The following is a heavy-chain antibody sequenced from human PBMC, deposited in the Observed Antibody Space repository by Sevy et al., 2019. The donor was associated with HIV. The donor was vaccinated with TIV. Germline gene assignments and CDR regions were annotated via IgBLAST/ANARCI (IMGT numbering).Heavy chain of an antibody. CDR1: GFTFNAFS. Sequence: GGSLRLSCAASGFTFNAFSMRWVRHAPGKGLEWVATISLDGGNQHYADSVRGRFTISRDNSQNALFLQMNSLRPDDTALYYCALERLSSNVAEYFQNWGQGALVTVSS. J-gene: IGHJ1*01. CDR3: ALERLSSNVAEYFQN. D-gene: IGHD1-1*01. CDR2: ISLDGGNQ. V-gene: IGHV3-30-3*01.